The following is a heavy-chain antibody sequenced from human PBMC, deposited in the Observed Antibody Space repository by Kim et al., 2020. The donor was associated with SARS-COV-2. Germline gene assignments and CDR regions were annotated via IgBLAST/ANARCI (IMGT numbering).Heavy chain of an antibody. CDR3: TTGKRVWFGELLSKDTSDY. CDR2: IKSKTDGGTT. J-gene: IGHJ4*02. Sequence: GGSLRLSCAASGFTFSNAWMSWVRQAPGKGLEWVGRIKSKTDGGTTDYAAPVKGRFTISRDDSKNTLYLQMNSLKTEDTAVYYCTTGKRVWFGELLSKDTSDYWGQGTLVTVSS. V-gene: IGHV3-15*01. D-gene: IGHD3-10*01. CDR1: GFTFSNAW.